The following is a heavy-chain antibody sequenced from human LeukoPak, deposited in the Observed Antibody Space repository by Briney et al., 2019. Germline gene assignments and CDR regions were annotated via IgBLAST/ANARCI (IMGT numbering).Heavy chain of an antibody. V-gene: IGHV1-46*01. Sequence: GASVKVSCKASGYTFTSYYMHWVRQPPGQGLEWMGIINPSGGSTSYAQKFQGRVTMTRDTSTSTVYMELSSLRSEDTAVYYCARDTTVYYYMDVWGKGTTVTVSS. CDR2: INPSGGST. CDR3: ARDTTVYYYMDV. D-gene: IGHD4-11*01. J-gene: IGHJ6*03. CDR1: GYTFTSYY.